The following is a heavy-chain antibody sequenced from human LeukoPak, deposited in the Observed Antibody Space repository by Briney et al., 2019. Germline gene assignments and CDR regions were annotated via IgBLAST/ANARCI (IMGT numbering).Heavy chain of an antibody. D-gene: IGHD1-20*01. CDR3: ARAELNNWNPIGAEYFQH. J-gene: IGHJ1*01. CDR2: FDPEDGET. Sequence: ASVKVSCKASGYTFTGYYMHWVRQAPGQGLEWMGGFDPEDGETIYAQKFQGRVTMTEDTSTDTAYMGLSSLRSEDTAVYYCARAELNNWNPIGAEYFQHWGQGTLVTVSS. CDR1: GYTFTGYY. V-gene: IGHV1-24*01.